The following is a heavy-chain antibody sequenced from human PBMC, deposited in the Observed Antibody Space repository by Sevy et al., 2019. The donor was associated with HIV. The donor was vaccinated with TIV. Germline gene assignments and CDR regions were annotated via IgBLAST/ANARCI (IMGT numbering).Heavy chain of an antibody. D-gene: IGHD2-8*01. Sequence: GGSLRLSCAASGFAFYEYSMSWIRQAPGKGLEWVATLSFGCGKINYARSVKGRFTISRDNSKNSFYLQMDNLRVEDTALYYCAREGCSRPHDYWGQGTRVTVSS. V-gene: IGHV3-23*01. CDR1: GFAFYEYS. J-gene: IGHJ4*02. CDR2: LSFGCGKI. CDR3: AREGCSRPHDY.